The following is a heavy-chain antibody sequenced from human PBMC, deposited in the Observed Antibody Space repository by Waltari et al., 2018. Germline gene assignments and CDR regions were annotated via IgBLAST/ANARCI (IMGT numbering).Heavy chain of an antibody. CDR2: MLYHGNNE. CDR3: AVLGAPGLIYEFDP. CDR1: GFTFGSYA. J-gene: IGHJ5*02. D-gene: IGHD3-16*01. V-gene: IGHV3-30*02. Sequence: QVQLLESEGGAVQPGGSLTLTCAATGFTFGSYAMHGVRQAPCKGLEWVDVMLYHGNNESYVDYVNGRFTISRDSAQNTLYLQMNTLIVEDKAVYYCAVLGAPGLIYEFDPWGQGALVTVSS.